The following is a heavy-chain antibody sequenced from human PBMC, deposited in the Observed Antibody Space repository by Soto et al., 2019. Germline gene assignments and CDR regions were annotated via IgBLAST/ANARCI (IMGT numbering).Heavy chain of an antibody. J-gene: IGHJ4*02. CDR1: GGTFSNYA. CDR3: ARVDEYYYDSSGYGGGYYFDN. CDR2: IIPMLGTG. V-gene: IGHV1-69*10. D-gene: IGHD3-22*01. Sequence: GASVKVSCKASGGTFSNYAISWVRQAPGQGLEWMGGIIPMLGTGNYAQKFQGRLTITADKSTRTAYMELSSLRSEDTAVYYCARVDEYYYDSSGYGGGYYFDNWGQGTLVTVSS.